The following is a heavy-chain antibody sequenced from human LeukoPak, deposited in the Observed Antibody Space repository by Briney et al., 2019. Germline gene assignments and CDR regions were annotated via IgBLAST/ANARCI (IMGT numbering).Heavy chain of an antibody. Sequence: ASVKVSCKASGYTFTGYHMHWVRQAPGQGLEWMGRLNPESGDTSYAQNFQGRVTITRDTSINSAYMELSRLRSDDTAMYYCAREQLTGRAFDFWGQGTVVTVSP. CDR2: LNPESGDT. D-gene: IGHD1-1*01. V-gene: IGHV1-2*02. J-gene: IGHJ3*01. CDR1: GYTFTGYH. CDR3: AREQLTGRAFDF.